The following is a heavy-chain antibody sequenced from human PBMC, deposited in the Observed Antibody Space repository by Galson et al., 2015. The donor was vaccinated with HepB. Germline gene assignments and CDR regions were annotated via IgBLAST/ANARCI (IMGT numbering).Heavy chain of an antibody. J-gene: IGHJ4*02. Sequence: SLRLSCAASGFTFNNYALHWVRQAPGKGLEWLAAISPDGSYRPYADSVKGRFTISRDNSDNTLSLQMNSLRPEDTAIYYCARHSGHISGWYTGRGGFDSWGQGILVIVSS. V-gene: IGHV3-30*04. D-gene: IGHD6-19*01. CDR2: ISPDGSYR. CDR3: ARHSGHISGWYTGRGGFDS. CDR1: GFTFNNYA.